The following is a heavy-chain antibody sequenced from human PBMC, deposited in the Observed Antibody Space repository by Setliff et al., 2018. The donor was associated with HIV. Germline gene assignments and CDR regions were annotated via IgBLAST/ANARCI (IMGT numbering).Heavy chain of an antibody. V-gene: IGHV1-8*01. Sequence: ASVKVSCKASGYTFSSYDINWVRQAAGQGLEWMGWMNPNSGNTGYAQKFQGRVTMTRNTSITTAYMELTNVTSEDTAVYYCAREGAAAGTSRPSFDYWGQGALVTVSS. CDR1: GYTFSSYD. D-gene: IGHD6-13*01. CDR3: AREGAAAGTSRPSFDY. J-gene: IGHJ4*02. CDR2: MNPNSGNT.